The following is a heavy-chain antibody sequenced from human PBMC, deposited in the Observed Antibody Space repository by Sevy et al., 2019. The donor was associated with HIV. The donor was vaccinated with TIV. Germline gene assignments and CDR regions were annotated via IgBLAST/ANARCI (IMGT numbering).Heavy chain of an antibody. CDR3: ARGRPDYYYGMDV. J-gene: IGHJ6*02. Sequence: SETLSLTCTVSGDSISSYYWSWIRQPPGKGLEWIGYIYYRGSTNYNPSLKSRVTISKETSKNQVSLKLTSVTAADTAVYYCARGRPDYYYGMDVWGQGTTVTVSS. CDR1: GDSISSYY. CDR2: IYYRGST. V-gene: IGHV4-59*01.